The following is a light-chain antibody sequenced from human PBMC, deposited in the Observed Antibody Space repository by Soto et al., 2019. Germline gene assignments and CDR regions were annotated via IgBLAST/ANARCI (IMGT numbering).Light chain of an antibody. V-gene: IGKV1-8*01. CDR1: QGISSY. CDR3: QQYNSYS. J-gene: IGKJ1*01. CDR2: KAS. Sequence: AIRMTQSPSSLSASTGDRVTITCRASQGISSYLAWYQQKPGQAPKLLIYKASNLETGVPSRFSGSGSGTEFTLTISSLQPDDFATYYCQQYNSYSFGQGTKVDIK.